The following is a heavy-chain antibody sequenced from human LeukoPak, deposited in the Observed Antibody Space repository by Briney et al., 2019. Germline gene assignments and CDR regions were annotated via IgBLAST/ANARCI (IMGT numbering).Heavy chain of an antibody. Sequence: ASVKVSCKASGGTFSSYAISWVRQAPGQGLEWMGGIIPIFGTANYAQKFQGRVTITADESTSTAYMELSSLRSEDTAEYYCASVIYSSGWYPTFDYWGQGTLVTVSS. CDR3: ASVIYSSGWYPTFDY. CDR2: IIPIFGTA. CDR1: GGTFSSYA. J-gene: IGHJ4*02. V-gene: IGHV1-69*01. D-gene: IGHD6-19*01.